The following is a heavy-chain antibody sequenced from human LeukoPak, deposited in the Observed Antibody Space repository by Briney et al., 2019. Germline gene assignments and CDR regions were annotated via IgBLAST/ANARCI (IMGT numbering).Heavy chain of an antibody. Sequence: ASETLSLTCAVYGGSFSGYYWSWIRQPPEKGLEWIGEINHSGSTNYNPSLKSRVTISVDTSKNQFSLKLSSVTAADTAVYYCASRYYYDSSTFDYWGQGTLVTVSS. CDR1: GGSFSGYY. J-gene: IGHJ4*02. CDR2: INHSGST. CDR3: ASRYYYDSSTFDY. D-gene: IGHD3-22*01. V-gene: IGHV4-34*01.